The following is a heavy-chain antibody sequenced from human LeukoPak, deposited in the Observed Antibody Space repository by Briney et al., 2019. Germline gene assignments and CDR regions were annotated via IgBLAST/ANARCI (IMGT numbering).Heavy chain of an antibody. CDR2: ISSSSSTI. J-gene: IGHJ4*02. Sequence: GGSLRLSCAASGFTFSSYGMNWVRQAPGKGLEWVSYISSSSSTIYYADSVKGRFTISRDNAKNSLYLQMNSLRAEDTAVYYCARVSTAVSLAIDYWGQGTLVTVST. CDR3: ARVSTAVSLAIDY. V-gene: IGHV3-48*04. CDR1: GFTFSSYG. D-gene: IGHD6-13*01.